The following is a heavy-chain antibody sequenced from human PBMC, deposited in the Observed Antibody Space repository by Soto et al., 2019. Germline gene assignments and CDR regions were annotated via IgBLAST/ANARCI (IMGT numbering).Heavy chain of an antibody. Sequence: SETLSLTCTVSAGSISSGGYYWSWIRQHPGKGLEWIGYIYYSGSTYYNPSLKSRVTISVDTSKNQFSLKLSSVTAADTAVYYCAREKYYDSSGYSYPNWFDPWGQGTLVTVSS. V-gene: IGHV4-31*03. CDR3: AREKYYDSSGYSYPNWFDP. CDR1: AGSISSGGYY. J-gene: IGHJ5*02. D-gene: IGHD3-22*01. CDR2: IYYSGST.